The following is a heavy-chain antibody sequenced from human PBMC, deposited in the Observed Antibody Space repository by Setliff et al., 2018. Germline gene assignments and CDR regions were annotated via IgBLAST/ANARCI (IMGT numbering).Heavy chain of an antibody. D-gene: IGHD3-3*02. CDR3: ARDGLGAFSLRSMDV. J-gene: IGHJ6*04. CDR1: GGSFSTYY. V-gene: IGHV4-34*01. Sequence: SETLSLTCAVYGGSFSTYYWNWIRQPPGKGLEWIGEINHSGSTNYNPSLKSRVTISVDTSKNQFSLKLTSVTAADTAVYYCARDGLGAFSLRSMDVWGKGTTVTVSS. CDR2: INHSGST.